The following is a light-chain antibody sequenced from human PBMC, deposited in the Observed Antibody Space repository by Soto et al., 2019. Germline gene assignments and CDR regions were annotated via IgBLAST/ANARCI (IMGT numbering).Light chain of an antibody. CDR2: GAS. J-gene: IGKJ3*01. Sequence: EIVLTQSPGTLSLSPGERVILSCRASQSASSSYLAWYHQKPGQPPSLLIYGASSRATGVPDRFSGSGSGTEFTLSITSLQSEDFAVYYCQQYNNWPPFTFGPGTKVEIK. CDR3: QQYNNWPPFT. V-gene: IGKV3-20*01. CDR1: QSASSSY.